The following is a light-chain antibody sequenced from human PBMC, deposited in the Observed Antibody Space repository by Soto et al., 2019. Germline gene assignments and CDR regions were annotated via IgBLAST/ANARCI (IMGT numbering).Light chain of an antibody. CDR2: LAS. J-gene: IGKJ1*01. V-gene: IGKV3-20*01. Sequence: EIVLTQSPGTLSLSRGERATLSCRVSQTITSSKLAWYQQKPGQAPRLLIYLASRRATGIPDRFSGSGSETDFTLTISRLEPEDFAVYYCHQYDTAPRTFGQGTKVEI. CDR3: HQYDTAPRT. CDR1: QTITSSK.